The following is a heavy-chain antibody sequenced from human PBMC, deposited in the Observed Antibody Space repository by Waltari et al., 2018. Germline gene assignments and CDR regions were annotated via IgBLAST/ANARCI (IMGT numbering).Heavy chain of an antibody. V-gene: IGHV1-2*02. CDR1: GYTFTGYY. Sequence: QVQLVQSGAEVKKPGASVKVSCKASGYTFTGYYMHWVRQAPGQGLEWMGWIKPNSGGTNDAQKFQGRVTMTRDTAISTAYMELSRLRSDDTAVYYCARGGAVADGGFDPWGQGTLVTVSS. CDR3: ARGGAVADGGFDP. CDR2: IKPNSGGT. J-gene: IGHJ5*02. D-gene: IGHD6-19*01.